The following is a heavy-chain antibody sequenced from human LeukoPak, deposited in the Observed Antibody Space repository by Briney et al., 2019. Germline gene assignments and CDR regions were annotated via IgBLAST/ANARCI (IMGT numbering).Heavy chain of an antibody. CDR2: MNPNSGNA. D-gene: IGHD6-19*01. Sequence: ASVKVSCKASGGTFSSYAISWVRQATGQGLEWVGWMNPNSGNAGYAQKFQGRVTITRDTSISTAYMELSSLRFEDTAVYYCAQDSGNFVAFDIWGQGTVVTVSS. V-gene: IGHV1-8*03. CDR3: AQDSGNFVAFDI. J-gene: IGHJ3*02. CDR1: GGTFSSYA.